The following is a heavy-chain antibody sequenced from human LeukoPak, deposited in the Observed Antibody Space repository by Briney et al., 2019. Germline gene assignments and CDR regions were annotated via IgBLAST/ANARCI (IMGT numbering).Heavy chain of an antibody. CDR1: GFTFSTYA. CDR2: ISGSGDTA. Sequence: GGSLRLTCAASGFTFSTYAMNWVRQAPGKGLEWVSTISGSGDTAYYADSVKGRFTISRDNSKNTLFLQMDSLRAEDTAVFYCARYCSRSTCQGSSYYFGMDVWGQGTTVTVSS. V-gene: IGHV3-23*01. D-gene: IGHD2-15*01. J-gene: IGHJ6*02. CDR3: ARYCSRSTCQGSSYYFGMDV.